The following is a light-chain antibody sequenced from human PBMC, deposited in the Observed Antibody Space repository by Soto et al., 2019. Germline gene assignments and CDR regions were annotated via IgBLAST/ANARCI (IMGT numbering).Light chain of an antibody. Sequence: EVVMTQSPATLSVSPGERVTLSCRSSQSVADNLAWFQQKPGQGPRLLIYGASTRATGIPARFSGSGSETDFTLTVSSLRSEDFAVYYCQQYNNWLALTFGGGTKVDIK. CDR2: GAS. J-gene: IGKJ4*01. V-gene: IGKV3-15*01. CDR1: QSVADN. CDR3: QQYNNWLALT.